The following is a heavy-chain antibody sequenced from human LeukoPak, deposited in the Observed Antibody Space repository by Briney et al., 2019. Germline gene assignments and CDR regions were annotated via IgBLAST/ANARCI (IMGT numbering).Heavy chain of an antibody. CDR3: AGVFSGRRPFEL. CDR2: IYDRGTT. J-gene: IGHJ4*02. CDR1: GGSIYDYY. Sequence: SETLSLTCTVSGGSIYDYYWTWLRQPPGKGLKWIGFIYDRGTTNNNPSLKSRVTTSIDTSKKQFSLNLSSVTAADTAIYYCAGVFSGRRPFELWGQGILVTVSS. D-gene: IGHD3-10*01. V-gene: IGHV4-59*03.